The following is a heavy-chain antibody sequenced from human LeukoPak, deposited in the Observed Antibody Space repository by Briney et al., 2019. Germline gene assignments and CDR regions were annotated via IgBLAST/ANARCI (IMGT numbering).Heavy chain of an antibody. J-gene: IGHJ4*02. CDR2: VFHSGST. CDR3: ARDLAVAGTNYFDY. D-gene: IGHD6-19*01. Sequence: SETLSLTCSVSGDPLSSNEWWSWVRQPPGKGLEWIGEVFHSGSTNYNPSLKSRVTISIDKSKNQFSLEVTSVTAADTAIYYCARDLAVAGTNYFDYWGQGVLVTVSS. CDR1: GDPLSSNEW. V-gene: IGHV4-4*02.